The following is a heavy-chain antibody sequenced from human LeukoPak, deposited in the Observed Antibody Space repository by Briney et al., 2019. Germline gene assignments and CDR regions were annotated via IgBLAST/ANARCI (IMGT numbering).Heavy chain of an antibody. D-gene: IGHD2-2*01. Sequence: SETLSLICAVYGGSFSGYYWSWIRQPPGKGLEWIGEINHSGSTNYNPSLKSRVTISVDTSKNQFSLKLSSVTAADTAVYYCARGRYVVVPAAILYFDYWGQGTLVTVSS. V-gene: IGHV4-34*01. CDR1: GGSFSGYY. CDR2: INHSGST. J-gene: IGHJ4*02. CDR3: ARGRYVVVPAAILYFDY.